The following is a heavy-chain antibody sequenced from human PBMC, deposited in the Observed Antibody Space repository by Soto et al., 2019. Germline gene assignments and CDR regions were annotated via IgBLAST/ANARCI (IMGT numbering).Heavy chain of an antibody. CDR1: GGSISSYY. V-gene: IGHV4-59*08. CDR2: IYYSGST. Sequence: SETLSLTCTVSGGSISSYYWSWIRQPPGKGLEWIGYIYYSGSTNYNPSLKSRVTISVDTSKNQFSLKLSSVTAADTAVYYCARNYDFWSGYFDYWGQGTLVTVSS. D-gene: IGHD3-3*01. J-gene: IGHJ4*02. CDR3: ARNYDFWSGYFDY.